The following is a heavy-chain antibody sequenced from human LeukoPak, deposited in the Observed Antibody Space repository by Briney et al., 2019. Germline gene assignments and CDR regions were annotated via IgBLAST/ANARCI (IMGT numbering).Heavy chain of an antibody. CDR1: GGSLSTYY. CDR3: SREQYTSGGSGWFGMDV. D-gene: IGHD6-19*01. CDR2: IHQSGST. Sequence: SETLSLTRSVSGGSLSTYYWTWTRQPPGKGPEWIGFIHQSGSTEYNPSLKSRVTMSLDTSRNQFSLKMSTVTAADTAVYYCSREQYTSGGSGWFGMDVWGQGTTVTVSS. J-gene: IGHJ6*02. V-gene: IGHV4-59*12.